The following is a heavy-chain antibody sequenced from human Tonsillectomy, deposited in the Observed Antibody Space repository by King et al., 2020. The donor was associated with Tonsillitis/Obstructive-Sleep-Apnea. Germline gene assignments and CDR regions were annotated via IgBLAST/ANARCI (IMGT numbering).Heavy chain of an antibody. CDR2: INHSGST. D-gene: IGHD2-2*01. CDR3: AIKGYCSSTSCYPYNTYNDY. CDR1: GGSFSGYY. J-gene: IGHJ4*02. V-gene: IGHV4-34*01. Sequence: VQLQQWGAGLLKPSETLSLPCAVYGGSFSGYYWSWIRQPPGKGLEWIGEINHSGSTNYNPSLKSRVTISVDTSKNQFSLKLSSVTAADTAVYYCAIKGYCSSTSCYPYNTYNDYWGQGTLVTVSS.